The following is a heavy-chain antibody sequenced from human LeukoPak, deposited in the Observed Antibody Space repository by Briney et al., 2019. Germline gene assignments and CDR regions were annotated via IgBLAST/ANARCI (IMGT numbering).Heavy chain of an antibody. J-gene: IGHJ4*02. CDR3: ARASWLSTADAVC. V-gene: IGHV3-23*01. CDR2: MKGGGET. CDR1: GFSFSSYA. D-gene: IGHD2/OR15-2a*01. Sequence: PGGSLRLSCAASGFSFSSYAMSWVRQAPAGGVEWVLSMKGGGETFYAASVKGRFTLSRDLSRNTVFLQLNNLRVEDTAIYYCARASWLSTADAVCWGQGTLVTVSS.